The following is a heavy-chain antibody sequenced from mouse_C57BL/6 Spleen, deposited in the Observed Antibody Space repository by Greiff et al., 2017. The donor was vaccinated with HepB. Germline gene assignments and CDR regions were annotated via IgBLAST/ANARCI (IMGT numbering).Heavy chain of an antibody. Sequence: VQLQQSGAELVRPGASVKLSCTASGFNIKDDYMHWVKQRPEQGLEWIGWIDPENGDTEYASKFQGKATITADTSSNTAYLQLSSLTSEDTAVYYCTSYYGSSYKVGDWGQGTLVTVSA. V-gene: IGHV14-4*01. CDR1: GFNIKDDY. J-gene: IGHJ3*02. D-gene: IGHD1-1*01. CDR2: IDPENGDT. CDR3: TSYYGSSYKVGD.